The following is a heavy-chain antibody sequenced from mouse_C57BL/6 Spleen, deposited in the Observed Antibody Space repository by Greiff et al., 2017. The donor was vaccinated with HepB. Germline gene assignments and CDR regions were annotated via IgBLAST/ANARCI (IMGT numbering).Heavy chain of an antibody. J-gene: IGHJ4*01. V-gene: IGHV14-4*01. CDR2: IDPENGDT. D-gene: IGHD2-1*01. CDR1: GFNIKDDY. Sequence: VQLQHSGAELVRPGASVKLSCTASGFNIKDDYMHWVKQRPEQGLEWIGWIDPENGDTEYASKFQGKATITADTSSNTAYLQLSSLTSEDTAVYYCTTLYQYYAMDYWGQGTSVTVSS. CDR3: TTLYQYYAMDY.